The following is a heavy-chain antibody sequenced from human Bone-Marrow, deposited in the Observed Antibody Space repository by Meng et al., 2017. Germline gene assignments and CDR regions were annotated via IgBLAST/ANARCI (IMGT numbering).Heavy chain of an antibody. D-gene: IGHD4-17*01. Sequence: QLQQSCPVLVKPSQTLSITCSISGDSVSSNSAAWNWIRQSPSRGLEWLGRTYYKSNWSNNYAVSVKSRITINPDTSKNQFSLQLNSVTPEDTAVYYCASSIDYGDYYFDFWGQGTLVTVSS. CDR2: TYYKSNWSN. CDR1: GDSVSSNSAA. CDR3: ASSIDYGDYYFDF. J-gene: IGHJ4*02. V-gene: IGHV6-1*01.